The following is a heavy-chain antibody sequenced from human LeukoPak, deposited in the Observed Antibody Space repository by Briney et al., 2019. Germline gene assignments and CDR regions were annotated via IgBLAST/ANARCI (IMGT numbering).Heavy chain of an antibody. CDR3: ARGPHYYDSSGYYSTFDY. CDR2: MCYDGSTN. V-gene: IGHV3-33*07. Sequence: GGSLRLSCAASGFTFSRYGMYWVRQAPGKGLEWGAVMCYDGSTNNYADSVKGRFTISRDNSKNTLYLQMNSLRAEDTAVYYCARGPHYYDSSGYYSTFDYWGQGTLVTVSS. J-gene: IGHJ4*02. CDR1: GFTFSRYG. D-gene: IGHD3-22*01.